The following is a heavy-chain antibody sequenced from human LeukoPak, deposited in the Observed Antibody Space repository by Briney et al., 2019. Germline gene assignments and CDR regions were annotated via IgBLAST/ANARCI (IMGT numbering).Heavy chain of an antibody. CDR1: GYTFTGYY. J-gene: IGHJ4*02. V-gene: IGHV1-2*02. CDR2: INPSSGGT. D-gene: IGHD1-26*01. Sequence: ASVKVSCKASGYTFTGYYMHWVRQAPGQGLEWMGWINPSSGGTNYAQKFQGRVTMTRDTSISTAYMELSRLRSDDTAVYYCARATWEQHFDYWGQGTLVTVSS. CDR3: ARATWEQHFDY.